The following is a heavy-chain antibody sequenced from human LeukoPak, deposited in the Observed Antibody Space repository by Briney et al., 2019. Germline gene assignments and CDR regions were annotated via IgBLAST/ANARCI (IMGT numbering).Heavy chain of an antibody. CDR3: AKYSGYCSTTSCYGAFDM. D-gene: IGHD2-2*01. CDR1: GFTFSSYG. CDR2: ISGSGVST. Sequence: GGSLRLSCAASGFTFSSYGMHWVRQAPGKGLEWVSAISGSGVSTYYADSVKGRFTISRDNSKNSLYLQMNSLRAEDTAVYYCAKYSGYCSTTSCYGAFDMWGQGTMVTVSS. J-gene: IGHJ3*02. V-gene: IGHV3-23*01.